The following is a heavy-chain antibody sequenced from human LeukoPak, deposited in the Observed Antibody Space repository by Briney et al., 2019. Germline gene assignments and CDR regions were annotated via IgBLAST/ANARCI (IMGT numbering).Heavy chain of an antibody. J-gene: IGHJ4*02. Sequence: GGSLRLSCAASGFTFSSYAMSWVRQAPGKGLEWVSAISGSGGSTYYADSVKGRFTISRDNSKNTLYLQMNSLRAEDTAVYYCAKVMGPRTLKGYRSSTSCYYFDYWGQGTLVTVSS. V-gene: IGHV3-23*01. CDR1: GFTFSSYA. D-gene: IGHD2-2*01. CDR3: AKVMGPRTLKGYRSSTSCYYFDY. CDR2: ISGSGGST.